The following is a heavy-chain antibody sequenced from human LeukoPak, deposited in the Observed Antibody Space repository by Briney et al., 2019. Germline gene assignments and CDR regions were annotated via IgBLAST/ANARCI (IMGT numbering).Heavy chain of an antibody. CDR3: ARGWYSSAY. CDR1: GFTFDDYA. J-gene: IGHJ4*02. Sequence: PGGSLRLSCAASGFTFDDYAMHWVRQAPGKGLEWVSGISWNSGSIGYADSVKGRFTISRDNAKNSLYLQMNSLRDEDTAAYYCARGWYSSAYWGQGTLVTVSS. D-gene: IGHD6-25*01. CDR2: ISWNSGSI. V-gene: IGHV3-9*01.